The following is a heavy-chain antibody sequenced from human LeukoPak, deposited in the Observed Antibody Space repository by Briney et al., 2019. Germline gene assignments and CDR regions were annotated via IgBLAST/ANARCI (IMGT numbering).Heavy chain of an antibody. CDR3: ARQIRGRSRFYYGMDV. J-gene: IGHJ6*02. V-gene: IGHV4-59*08. Sequence: SETLSLTCTVSGGSISSYYWSWIRQPPGKGLEWIGYIYYSGSTNYNPSLKSRVTISVDTSKNQFSLKLSSVTAADTAVYYCARQIRGRSRFYYGMDVWGQGTTVTVSS. CDR1: GGSISSYY. D-gene: IGHD3-10*01. CDR2: IYYSGST.